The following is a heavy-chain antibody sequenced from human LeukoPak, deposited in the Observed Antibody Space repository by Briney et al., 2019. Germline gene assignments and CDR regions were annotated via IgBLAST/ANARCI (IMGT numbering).Heavy chain of an antibody. D-gene: IGHD4-23*01. V-gene: IGHV4-39*01. CDR1: GGSISSDSYY. Sequence: SETLSLTCTVSGGSISSDSYYWGWIRQPPGKGLDWIGNIYNSGSTYYNPSLKSRVTISADTSKNQFSLNLSSVTAAGTAVYYCARLHYGGNSDYWGQGTLVTVSS. CDR2: IYNSGST. J-gene: IGHJ4*02. CDR3: ARLHYGGNSDY.